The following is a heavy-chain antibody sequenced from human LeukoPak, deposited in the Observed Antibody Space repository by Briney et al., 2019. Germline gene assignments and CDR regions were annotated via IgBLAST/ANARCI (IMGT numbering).Heavy chain of an antibody. D-gene: IGHD5-18*01. Sequence: GESLKISCKGSGYSFTSYWIGWVRQMPGKGLEWMGIIYPGDSDTRYSPSFQGQVTISADKSISTAYLQWSSLKASGTAMYYCARLTHVDTAMVTYGFDYWGQGTLVTVSS. CDR1: GYSFTSYW. CDR3: ARLTHVDTAMVTYGFDY. V-gene: IGHV5-51*01. CDR2: IYPGDSDT. J-gene: IGHJ4*02.